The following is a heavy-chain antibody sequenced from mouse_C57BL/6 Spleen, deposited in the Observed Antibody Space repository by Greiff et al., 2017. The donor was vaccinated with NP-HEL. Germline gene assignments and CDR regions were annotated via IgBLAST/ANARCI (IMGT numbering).Heavy chain of an antibody. CDR2: IWRGGST. J-gene: IGHJ2*01. CDR3: AKNHYDGYHGYFDY. Sequence: VHLVESGPGLVQPSQSLSITCTVSGFSLTSYGVHWVRQSPGKGLEWLGVIWRGGSTDYNAAFMSRLSITKDNSKSQVFFKMNSLQADDTAIYYCAKNHYDGYHGYFDYWGQGTTLTVSS. CDR1: GFSLTSYG. V-gene: IGHV2-5*01. D-gene: IGHD2-3*01.